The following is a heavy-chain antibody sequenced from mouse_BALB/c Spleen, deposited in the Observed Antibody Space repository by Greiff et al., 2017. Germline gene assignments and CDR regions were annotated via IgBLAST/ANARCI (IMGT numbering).Heavy chain of an antibody. Sequence: EVKLMESGPGLVKPSQSLSLTCSVTGYSITSGYYWNWIRQFPGNKLEWMGYISYDGSNNYNPSLKNRISITRDTSKNQFFLKLNSVTTEDTATYYCARGGSSGYETPLDYWGQGTTLTVSS. J-gene: IGHJ2*01. CDR3: ARGGSSGYETPLDY. CDR1: GYSITSGYY. D-gene: IGHD3-1*01. CDR2: ISYDGSN. V-gene: IGHV3-6*02.